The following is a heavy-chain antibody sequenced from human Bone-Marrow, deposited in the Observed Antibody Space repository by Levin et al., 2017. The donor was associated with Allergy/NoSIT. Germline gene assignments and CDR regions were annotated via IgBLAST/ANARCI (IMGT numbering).Heavy chain of an antibody. D-gene: IGHD2-15*01. CDR3: AREVVVAADYFDY. Sequence: SETLSLTCAVSGGSISSSNWWSWVRQPPGMGLEWIGEIYHSGSTNYNPSLKSRVTISVDKSKNQFSLKLSSVTAADTAVYYCAREVVVAADYFDYWGQGTLVTVSS. CDR2: IYHSGST. V-gene: IGHV4-4*02. CDR1: GGSISSSNW. J-gene: IGHJ4*02.